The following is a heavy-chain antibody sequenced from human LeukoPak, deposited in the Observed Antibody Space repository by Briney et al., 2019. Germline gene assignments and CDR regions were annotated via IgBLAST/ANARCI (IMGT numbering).Heavy chain of an antibody. Sequence: GGSLRLSCAASGFTFSSYSMNWVRQAPGKGLEWVSSISSSSSYIYYADSVKGRFTISRDNAKNSLYLQINSLRAEDTAVYYCARDPLSSGYYYREYYFDYWGQGTLVTVSS. D-gene: IGHD3-22*01. V-gene: IGHV3-21*01. CDR2: ISSSSSYI. CDR3: ARDPLSSGYYYREYYFDY. CDR1: GFTFSSYS. J-gene: IGHJ4*02.